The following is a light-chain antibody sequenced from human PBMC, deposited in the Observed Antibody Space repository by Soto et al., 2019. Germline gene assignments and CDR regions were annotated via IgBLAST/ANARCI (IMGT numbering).Light chain of an antibody. CDR1: QSVSSSF. Sequence: EIVLTQSPGTLSLSPGERATLSCRASQSVSSSFLAWYQQKPGQAPRLLIYGASSRATGIPDRFSGSGSGTAFTLTISRLELEDVAVYSCQQYGSTPLTFGGGTKGET. CDR3: QQYGSTPLT. J-gene: IGKJ4*01. V-gene: IGKV3-20*01. CDR2: GAS.